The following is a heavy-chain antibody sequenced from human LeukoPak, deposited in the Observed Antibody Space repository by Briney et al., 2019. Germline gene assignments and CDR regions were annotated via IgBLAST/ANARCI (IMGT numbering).Heavy chain of an antibody. CDR3: ARDGRYYDSSGYFGGGPFDY. CDR1: GGSISSGSYY. Sequence: PSETLSLTCTVSGGSISSGSYYWSWIRQPAGKGLEWTGRIYTSGSTNYNPSLKSRVTISVDTSKNQFSLKLSSVTAADTAVYYCARDGRYYDSSGYFGGGPFDYWGQGTLVTVSS. CDR2: IYTSGST. J-gene: IGHJ4*02. D-gene: IGHD3-22*01. V-gene: IGHV4-61*02.